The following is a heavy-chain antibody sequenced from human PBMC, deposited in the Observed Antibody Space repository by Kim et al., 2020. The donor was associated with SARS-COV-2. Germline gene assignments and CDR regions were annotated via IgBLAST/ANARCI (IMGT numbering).Heavy chain of an antibody. Sequence: AAPVKGRFTISSDDSKNTLYLQTNSLKTEDTAVYYCTTGFPLDGDYGGYWGQGTLVTVSS. D-gene: IGHD4-17*01. CDR3: TTGFPLDGDYGGY. J-gene: IGHJ4*02. V-gene: IGHV3-15*01.